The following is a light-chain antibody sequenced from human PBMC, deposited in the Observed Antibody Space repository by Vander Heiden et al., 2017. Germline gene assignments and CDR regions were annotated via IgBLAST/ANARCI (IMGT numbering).Light chain of an antibody. CDR2: AAS. Sequence: IPMPQFPSSVSAAVAARVTITCRASQTIRTWLAWYQQKAGKEPQLLISAASSLQRGVPSRFSGSGSGTDFTLTISSLQPEDFATYYCQQAYSFPYTFGQGTKLEIK. CDR3: QQAYSFPYT. V-gene: IGKV1-12*01. J-gene: IGKJ2*01. CDR1: QTIRTW.